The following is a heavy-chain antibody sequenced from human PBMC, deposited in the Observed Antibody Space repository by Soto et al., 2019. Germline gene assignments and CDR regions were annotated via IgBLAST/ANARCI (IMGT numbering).Heavy chain of an antibody. CDR1: GFTFSSYA. CDR2: ISGSGGST. V-gene: IGHV3-23*01. Sequence: PVGSLRLSCAASGFTFSSYAMSWVRQAPGKGLEWVSAISGSGGSTYYADSVKGRFTISRDNSKNTLYLQMNSLRAEDTAVYYCAKDGDIAVAGTNFGYWGQGTLVTVSS. J-gene: IGHJ4*02. D-gene: IGHD6-19*01. CDR3: AKDGDIAVAGTNFGY.